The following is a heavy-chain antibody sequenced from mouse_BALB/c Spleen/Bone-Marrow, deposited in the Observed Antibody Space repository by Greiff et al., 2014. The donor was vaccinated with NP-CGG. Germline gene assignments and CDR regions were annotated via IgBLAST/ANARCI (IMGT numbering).Heavy chain of an antibody. CDR1: GFNIKETY. V-gene: IGHV14-3*02. CDR3: AGDGAY. J-gene: IGHJ3*01. Sequence: EVQLVESGAELVKPGASVKLSCTASGFNIKETYMHWGRKRPEQGLEWIGRIDPANGNTKYDPKFQGKATITADTSSNTAYLQLSSLTSEDTAVYYCAGDGAYWGQGTLVTVSA. D-gene: IGHD3-3*01. CDR2: IDPANGNT.